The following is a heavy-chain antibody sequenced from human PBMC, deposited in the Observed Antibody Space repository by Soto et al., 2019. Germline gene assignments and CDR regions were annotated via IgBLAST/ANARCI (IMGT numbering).Heavy chain of an antibody. Sequence: ETLSLTCAVAGGSFSGYYWSWIRQPPGKGLEWIGEINHSGSTNYNPSLKSRVTISVDTSKNQFSLKLSSVTAADTAVYYCAREYLRGYDFWSGYYYNWFDPWGQGTLVTVSS. CDR3: AREYLRGYDFWSGYYYNWFDP. D-gene: IGHD3-3*01. V-gene: IGHV4-34*01. J-gene: IGHJ5*02. CDR2: INHSGST. CDR1: GGSFSGYY.